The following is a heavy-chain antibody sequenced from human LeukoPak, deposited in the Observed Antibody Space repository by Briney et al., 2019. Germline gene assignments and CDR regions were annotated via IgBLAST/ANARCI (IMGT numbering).Heavy chain of an antibody. J-gene: IGHJ4*02. CDR1: GYTLTELS. Sequence: ASVKVSCKVSGYTLTELSMHWVRQAPGKGLEWMGGFDPEDGKPIYAQKFQGRVTMTEDTSTDTTYMELSSLRSEDTAVYYCAADGGLLLNSWGQGTLATVSA. V-gene: IGHV1-24*01. CDR3: AADGGLLLNS. CDR2: FDPEDGKP. D-gene: IGHD3-22*01.